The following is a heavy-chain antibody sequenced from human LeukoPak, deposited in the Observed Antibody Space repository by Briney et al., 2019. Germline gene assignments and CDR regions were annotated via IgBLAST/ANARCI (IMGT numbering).Heavy chain of an antibody. D-gene: IGHD3-22*01. V-gene: IGHV4-30-4*08. CDR2: IYYSGGT. CDR3: AREGGDYYDSSFRVFDY. J-gene: IGHJ4*02. Sequence: SETLSLTCTVSGGSNSSGGYYWSWIRQHPGKGLEWIGYIYYSGGTYYNPSLKSRVTISVDTSKNQFSLKLSSVTAADTAVYYCAREGGDYYDSSFRVFDYWGQGTLVTVSS. CDR1: GGSNSSGGYY.